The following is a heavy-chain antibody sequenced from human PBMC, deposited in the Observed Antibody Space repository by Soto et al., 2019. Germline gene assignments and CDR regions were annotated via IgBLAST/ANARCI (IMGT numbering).Heavy chain of an antibody. CDR1: GFTVNNNY. CDR3: ARDKS. CDR2: IYSGDST. J-gene: IGHJ5*02. V-gene: IGHV3-53*01. Sequence: GGSLRLSCAASGFTVNNNYMGWVRQAPGKGLDWVSFIYSGDSTYYPDSVKGRFTISRDISKNTLYFQMSSLRAEDTAVYYCARDKSWGPGTLVTVSS.